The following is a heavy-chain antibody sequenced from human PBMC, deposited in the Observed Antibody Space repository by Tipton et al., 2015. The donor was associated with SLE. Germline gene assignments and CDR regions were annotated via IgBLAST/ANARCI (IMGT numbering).Heavy chain of an antibody. J-gene: IGHJ4*02. V-gene: IGHV3-30*02. Sequence: SLRLSCAASGFTFSSYGMHWVRQAPGKGLEWVAFIRYDGSNKYYADSVKGRFTISRDNSKNTLYLQMNSLRAEDTAVYYCAKDGGGWSLYYFDYWGQGTLVTVSS. CDR3: AKDGGGWSLYYFDY. D-gene: IGHD6-19*01. CDR2: IRYDGSNK. CDR1: GFTFSSYG.